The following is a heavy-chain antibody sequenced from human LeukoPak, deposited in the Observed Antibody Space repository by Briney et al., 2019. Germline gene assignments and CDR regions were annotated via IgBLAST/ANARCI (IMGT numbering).Heavy chain of an antibody. J-gene: IGHJ3*02. CDR1: GGSISSYY. CDR2: IYTSGST. V-gene: IGHV4-4*07. D-gene: IGHD3-16*01. Sequence: PSETLSLTCTVSGGSISSYYWSWIRQPAGKGLEWIGRIYTSGSTNYNPSLKSRVTMSVDTSKNQFSLKLSSVTAADTAVYYCARDHPPAHDYVWGRRIDAFDIWGQGTMVTVSS. CDR3: ARDHPPAHDYVWGRRIDAFDI.